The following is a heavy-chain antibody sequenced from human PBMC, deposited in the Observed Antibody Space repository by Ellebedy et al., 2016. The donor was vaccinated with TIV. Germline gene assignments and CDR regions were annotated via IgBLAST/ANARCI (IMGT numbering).Heavy chain of an antibody. J-gene: IGHJ6*02. CDR2: IFYSGSA. CDR1: GDSISSAGYY. CDR3: ATAFCSSSSCKMNQYYYAMDV. V-gene: IGHV4-31*03. D-gene: IGHD2-2*01. Sequence: SETLSLXCTVSGDSISSAGYYWSCIRQLPGKGLVWIGYIFYSGSAYYNPSLKSRLTISVDTSRNQFSVKLSSVTAAATAVYYCATAFCSSSSCKMNQYYYAMDVWGQGTTVTVSS.